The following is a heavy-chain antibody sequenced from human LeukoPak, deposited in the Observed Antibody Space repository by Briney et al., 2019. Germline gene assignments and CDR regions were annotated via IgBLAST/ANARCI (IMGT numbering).Heavy chain of an antibody. CDR3: ARDCDSSGFVHFPDY. V-gene: IGHV1-2*02. CDR2: INPNSGGT. J-gene: IGHJ4*02. CDR1: GYTFTGYY. D-gene: IGHD3-22*01. Sequence: GASVKVSCKASGYTFTGYYMHWVRQAPGQGLEWMGWINPNSGGTNYAQKFQGRVTMTRDTSISTAYMELSRLRSDDTAVYYCARDCDSSGFVHFPDYWGQGTLVTVSS.